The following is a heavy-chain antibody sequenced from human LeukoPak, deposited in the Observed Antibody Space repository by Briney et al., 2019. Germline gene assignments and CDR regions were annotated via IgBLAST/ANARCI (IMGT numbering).Heavy chain of an antibody. D-gene: IGHD6-6*01. J-gene: IGHJ4*02. Sequence: GGSLRLSCTASGFTFTNYWMTWVRQAPGQGPEWVAKIKQDGSQRYYVDSVRGRFTISRDNAKNSLYLQLNGLRSEHTAVYYCARRGGSSSRRSPIDYWGQGPLVTVSS. CDR1: GFTFTNYW. CDR3: ARRGGSSSRRSPIDY. CDR2: IKQDGSQR. V-gene: IGHV3-7*02.